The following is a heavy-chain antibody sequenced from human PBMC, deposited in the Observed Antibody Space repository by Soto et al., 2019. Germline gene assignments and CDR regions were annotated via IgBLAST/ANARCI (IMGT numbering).Heavy chain of an antibody. Sequence: SGTLSLTCTVSGGSLSSSNFYLGRIRQPPRKGLEGCGSIHYTGTTHYNPSLKSRVIIFEDTSKSQFSLKLSSVTAADTAVYYCARARVCSSTSCEWFDPWGQGTLVTVSS. D-gene: IGHD2-2*01. CDR1: GGSLSSSNFY. CDR2: IHYTGTT. V-gene: IGHV4-39*07. J-gene: IGHJ5*02. CDR3: ARARVCSSTSCEWFDP.